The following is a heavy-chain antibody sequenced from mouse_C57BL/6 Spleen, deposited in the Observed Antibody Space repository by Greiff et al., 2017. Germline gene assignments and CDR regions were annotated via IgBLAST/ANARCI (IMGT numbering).Heavy chain of an antibody. CDR3: TRWVYYGSKNYAMGY. CDR2: IDPETGGT. Sequence: QVHVKQSGAELVRPGASVTLSCKASGYTFTDYDMHWVKQTPVHGLEWIGAIDPETGGTAYNQKFKGKAILTADKSSSTAYMELRSLTSEDSAVYYCTRWVYYGSKNYAMGYWGQGTSVTVSS. CDR1: GYTFTDYD. V-gene: IGHV1-15*01. J-gene: IGHJ4*01. D-gene: IGHD1-1*01.